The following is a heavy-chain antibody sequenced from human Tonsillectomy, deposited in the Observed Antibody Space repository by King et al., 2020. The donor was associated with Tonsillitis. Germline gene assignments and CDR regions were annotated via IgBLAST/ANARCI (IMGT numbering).Heavy chain of an antibody. CDR2: VSSNGIT. D-gene: IGHD6-13*01. Sequence: QLQESGPGLVKPSETLSLTCTVSGGSINNYYWTWVRQSPGKGLEWLANVSSNGITNYNPSLKSRVTVLVDTSKNQFSLKLNSVTSADTAGYYCESHSRSCYYLDYWGQGTLVTVSS. CDR1: GGSINNYY. CDR3: ESHSRSCYYLDY. V-gene: IGHV4-59*01. J-gene: IGHJ4*02.